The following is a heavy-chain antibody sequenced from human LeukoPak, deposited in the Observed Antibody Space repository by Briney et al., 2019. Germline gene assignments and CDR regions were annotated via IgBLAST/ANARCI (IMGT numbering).Heavy chain of an antibody. Sequence: PGGSLRLSCAASGFTFSSYAMHWVRQAPGKGLEWVAVISYDGSNKYYADSVKGRFTISRDNSKNTLYLQMNSLRAEDTAVYYCAKNPTDGIAVGGTARRGWALDYWGQGTLVTVSS. J-gene: IGHJ4*02. V-gene: IGHV3-30-3*02. D-gene: IGHD6-19*01. CDR2: ISYDGSNK. CDR3: AKNPTDGIAVGGTARRGWALDY. CDR1: GFTFSSYA.